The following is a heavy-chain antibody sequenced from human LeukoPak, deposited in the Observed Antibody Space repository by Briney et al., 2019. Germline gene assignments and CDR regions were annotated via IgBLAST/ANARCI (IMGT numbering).Heavy chain of an antibody. CDR1: GFPFSTYW. V-gene: IGHV3-74*01. CDR2: IKSDGSST. J-gene: IGHJ3*02. D-gene: IGHD4-23*01. Sequence: PGGSLRLSCAASGFPFSTYWMYWVRQAPGKGLVWVSRIKSDGSSTSYADSVKGRFTISRDNAKNTLYLQMNSLRAEDTAVYYCAKLSVDDAFDIWGQGTMVTVSS. CDR3: AKLSVDDAFDI.